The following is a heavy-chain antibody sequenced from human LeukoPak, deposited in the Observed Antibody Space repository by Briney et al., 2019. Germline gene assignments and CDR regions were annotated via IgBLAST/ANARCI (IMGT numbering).Heavy chain of an antibody. CDR3: ARRPVIAVAGLWAFDI. J-gene: IGHJ3*02. CDR2: IYYSGST. V-gene: IGHV4-59*08. CDR1: GGSISSYY. Sequence: PSETLSLTCTVSGGSISSYYWSWIRQPPGKGLEWIGYIYYSGSTNYNPSLKSRVTISVDTSKNQFSLKLSSVTAADTAVYCCARRPVIAVAGLWAFDIWGQGTMVTVSS. D-gene: IGHD6-19*01.